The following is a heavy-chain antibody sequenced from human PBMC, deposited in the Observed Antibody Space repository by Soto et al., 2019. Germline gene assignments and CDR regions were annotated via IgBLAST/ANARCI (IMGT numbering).Heavy chain of an antibody. CDR2: IIPILGIA. V-gene: IGHV1-69*02. J-gene: IGHJ4*02. CDR3: AIPDYYDSSGYYSDY. Sequence: SVKLSCKASGGTFSSYTISWVRQAPGQGLEWMGRIIPILGIANYAQKFQGRVTITADKSTSTAYMELSSLRSEDTAVYYCAIPDYYDSSGYYSDYWGQGTLVTVSS. D-gene: IGHD3-22*01. CDR1: GGTFSSYT.